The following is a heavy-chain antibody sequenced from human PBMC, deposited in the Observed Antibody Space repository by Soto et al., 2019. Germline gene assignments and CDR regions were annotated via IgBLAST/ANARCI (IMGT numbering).Heavy chain of an antibody. D-gene: IGHD3-10*01. J-gene: IGHJ5*02. V-gene: IGHV4-30-2*01. CDR3: ARAHTPKYGWGSRWFDP. CDR1: GGSISSGGYS. Sequence: SETLSLTCAVSGGSISSGGYSWSWIRQPPGKGLEWIGYIYHSGSTYYNPSLKSRVTISVDRSKNQFSLKLSSVTAADTAVYYCARAHTPKYGWGSRWFDPWGQGTLVTVSS. CDR2: IYHSGST.